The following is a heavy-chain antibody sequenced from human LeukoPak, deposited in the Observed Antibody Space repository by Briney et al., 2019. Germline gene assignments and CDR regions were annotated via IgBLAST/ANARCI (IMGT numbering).Heavy chain of an antibody. CDR3: AKGDGSTVTSIDY. Sequence: GGSLRLSCAASGFTFSNYGMHWVRQAPGKGLEWVAFIRYDGSNKYYADSVKGRFTISRDNSKNTLYLQMNSLRAEDTAVYYCAKGDGSTVTSIDYWGQGTLVTVSS. CDR1: GFTFSNYG. D-gene: IGHD4-17*01. J-gene: IGHJ4*02. CDR2: IRYDGSNK. V-gene: IGHV3-30*02.